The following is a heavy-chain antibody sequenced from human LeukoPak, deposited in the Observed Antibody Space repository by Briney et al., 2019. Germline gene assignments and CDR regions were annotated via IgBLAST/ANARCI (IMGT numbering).Heavy chain of an antibody. CDR2: ISWNSGSI. CDR3: AKDMVRGVTGAFDI. J-gene: IGHJ3*02. Sequence: GGSLRLSCAASGFTFSSYWMHWVRQAPGKGLEWVSGISWNSGSIGYADSVKGRFTISRDNAKNSLYLQMNSLRAEDMALYYCAKDMVRGVTGAFDIWGQGTMVTVSS. V-gene: IGHV3-9*03. D-gene: IGHD3-10*01. CDR1: GFTFSSYW.